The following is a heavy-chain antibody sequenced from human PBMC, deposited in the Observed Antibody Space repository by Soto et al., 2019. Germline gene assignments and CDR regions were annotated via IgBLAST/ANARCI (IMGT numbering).Heavy chain of an antibody. V-gene: IGHV3-23*01. CDR3: AKDSPGVPFDY. D-gene: IGHD3-10*01. CDR1: GFTLSSYS. Sequence: PGGSLRLSCAASGFTLSSYSMSWVRQAPGKGLEWVSLITGSGGRTYYADSVQGRFTISRDISKDTLYLQMNSLRADDTAIYYCAKDSPGVPFDYWGQGTLVTV. J-gene: IGHJ4*02. CDR2: ITGSGGRT.